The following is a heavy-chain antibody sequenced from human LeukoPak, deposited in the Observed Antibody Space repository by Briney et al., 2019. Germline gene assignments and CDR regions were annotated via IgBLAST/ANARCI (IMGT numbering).Heavy chain of an antibody. CDR1: GFTFSSYA. CDR3: TTDPDYYGSGSYPEYFDY. J-gene: IGHJ4*02. CDR2: ISGSGGST. Sequence: GGSLRLSCAASGFTFSSYAMSWVRQAPGKGLEWVSAISGSGGSTYYADSVKGRFTISRDNSKNTLYLQMNSLRAEDTAVYYCTTDPDYYGSGSYPEYFDYWGQGTLVTVSS. D-gene: IGHD3-10*01. V-gene: IGHV3-23*01.